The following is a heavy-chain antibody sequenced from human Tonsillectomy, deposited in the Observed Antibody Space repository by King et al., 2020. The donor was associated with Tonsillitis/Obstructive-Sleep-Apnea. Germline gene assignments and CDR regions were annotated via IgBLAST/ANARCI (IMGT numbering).Heavy chain of an antibody. J-gene: IGHJ5*02. CDR1: GGSISSGGYY. CDR2: IYYSGST. D-gene: IGHD2/OR15-2a*01. CDR3: AITPVRWASVLFPEQTQNWFDP. Sequence: QLQESGPGLVKPSQTLSLTCTVSGGSISSGGYYWSWIRQHPGKGLEWIGYIYYSGSTYYNPSLKSRVTISVDTSKNQFSLKLSSVTAADTAVYYCAITPVRWASVLFPEQTQNWFDPWGQGTLVTVSS. V-gene: IGHV4-31*03.